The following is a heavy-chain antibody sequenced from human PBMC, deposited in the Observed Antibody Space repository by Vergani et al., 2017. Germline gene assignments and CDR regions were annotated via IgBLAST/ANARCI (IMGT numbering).Heavy chain of an antibody. CDR2: IYSGGSST. J-gene: IGHJ4*02. Sequence: EVQLLESGGGLVQPGGSLRLSCAASGFTFSSYAMSWVRQAPGKGLEWVSVIYSGGSSTYYADSVKGRFTISRDNSKNTLYLQMNSLRAEDTAVYYCATMRYSGYDRVDYWGQGTLVTVSS. CDR1: GFTFSSYA. CDR3: ATMRYSGYDRVDY. V-gene: IGHV3-23*03. D-gene: IGHD5-12*01.